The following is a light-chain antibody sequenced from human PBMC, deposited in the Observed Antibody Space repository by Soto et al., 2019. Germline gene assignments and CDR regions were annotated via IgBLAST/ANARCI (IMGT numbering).Light chain of an antibody. CDR3: SSYSGSSNDV. V-gene: IGLV2-8*01. CDR1: SSDVGGYNY. Sequence: QSALTQPPSASGSPGQSVTISCTGTSSDVGGYNYVSWYQQHPGKAPKLLIYEVSRRPSGVPERFSGSKSGNTASLTVSGLQAEDEADYYCSSYSGSSNDVFGAGTKLTVL. J-gene: IGLJ1*01. CDR2: EVS.